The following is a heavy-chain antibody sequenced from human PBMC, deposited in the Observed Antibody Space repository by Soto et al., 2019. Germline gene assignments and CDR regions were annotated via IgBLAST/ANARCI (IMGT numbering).Heavy chain of an antibody. CDR1: GFSFSTYA. CDR3: AKDQAAAGTISRYFQH. J-gene: IGHJ1*01. Sequence: GGSLRLSCAASGFSFSTYAMSWVRQAPGRGLEWVSGISGSGGTTYYADSVKGRFTISRDNSKNTLYLQVNSLRVEDTAVYYCAKDQAAAGTISRYFQHWGQGTLVTVSS. CDR2: ISGSGGTT. D-gene: IGHD6-13*01. V-gene: IGHV3-23*01.